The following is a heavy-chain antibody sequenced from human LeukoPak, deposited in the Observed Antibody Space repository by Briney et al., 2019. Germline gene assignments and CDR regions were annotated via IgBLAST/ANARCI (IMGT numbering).Heavy chain of an antibody. Sequence: GGSLRLSCAASGFTFSSYGMHWVRQAPGKGLEWVAVISYDGSNKYYADSVKGRFTISRDNSKNTLYLQMNSLRAEDTAVYYCAKDIVGYRSGGSCYGLDYWGQGTLVTVSS. CDR3: AKDIVGYRSGGSCYGLDY. CDR1: GFTFSSYG. D-gene: IGHD2-15*01. J-gene: IGHJ4*02. CDR2: ISYDGSNK. V-gene: IGHV3-30*18.